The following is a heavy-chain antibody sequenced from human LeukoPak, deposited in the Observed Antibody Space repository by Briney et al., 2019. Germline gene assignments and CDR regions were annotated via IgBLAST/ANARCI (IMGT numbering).Heavy chain of an antibody. CDR1: GFTFSSYW. J-gene: IGHJ5*02. CDR3: ARGGYSSSFFGFDP. D-gene: IGHD6-13*01. V-gene: IGHV3-7*01. Sequence: GGSLRLSCAASGFTFSSYWMSWVRQAPGKGLEWVANIKQDGSEKYYVDSVKGRFTISRDNAKNSLYLQMNSLRAEDTAVYYCARGGYSSSFFGFDPWGQGTLVTVSS. CDR2: IKQDGSEK.